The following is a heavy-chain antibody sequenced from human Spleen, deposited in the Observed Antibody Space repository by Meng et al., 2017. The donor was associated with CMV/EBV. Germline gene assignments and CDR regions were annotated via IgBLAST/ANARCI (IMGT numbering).Heavy chain of an antibody. CDR3: AAEGTGTNTNH. Sequence: ASVKVSCKASGYTFTDYVISWVRQAPGQGLEWMGWISTYNDNTDYAQKLQGRVTMTTDTSTRTAYMELRSLRSEDTAVYYCAAEGTGTNTNHWGQGTLVTVSS. CDR1: GYTFTDYV. J-gene: IGHJ5*02. V-gene: IGHV1-18*01. D-gene: IGHD2-8*01. CDR2: ISTYNDNT.